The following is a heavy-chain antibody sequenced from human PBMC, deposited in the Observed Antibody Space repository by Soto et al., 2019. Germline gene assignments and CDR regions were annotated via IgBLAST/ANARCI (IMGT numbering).Heavy chain of an antibody. D-gene: IGHD3-9*01. CDR3: AGQWAAGYGAFDP. CDR1: GGSISNNRW. V-gene: IGHV4-4*02. CDR2: IHHRGST. J-gene: IGHJ5*02. Sequence: QVKLQESGPGLEKPSGTLSLTCAVSGGSISNNRWWTWARQAPGKGLEWIGEIHHRGSTNYNLSLKSRATVSIDRSKNQFSLEMRAVTAADTAVYYCAGQWAAGYGAFDPWGQGTLVTVSS.